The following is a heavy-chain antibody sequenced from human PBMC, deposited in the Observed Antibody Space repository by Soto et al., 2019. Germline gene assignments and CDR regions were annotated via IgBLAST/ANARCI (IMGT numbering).Heavy chain of an antibody. D-gene: IGHD6-13*01. CDR1: GYSFTSYW. CDR3: ARVGQLVDYYYYYGMDV. J-gene: IGHJ6*02. Sequence: GESLKISCKGSGYSFTSYWIGWVRQMPGKGLEWMGIIYPGDSDTRYSPSFQGQVTISADKSISTAYLQWSSLKASDTAMYYCARVGQLVDYYYYYGMDVWGQGPTVTV. CDR2: IYPGDSDT. V-gene: IGHV5-51*01.